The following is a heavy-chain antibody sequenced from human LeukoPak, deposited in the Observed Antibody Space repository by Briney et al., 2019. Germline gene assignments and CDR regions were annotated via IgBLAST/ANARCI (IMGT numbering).Heavy chain of an antibody. V-gene: IGHV3-74*01. CDR2: INDDGGSP. CDR3: AAELLYCGGDCYSIP. J-gene: IGHJ4*02. CDR1: GFTFNNYW. Sequence: PGGSLRLSCAASGFTFNNYWMHWVRQAPGKGLVWVSRINDDGGSPIYVDSVKGRFTISRDNAKNTLYLQMNSLRVEDTAVYYCAAELLYCGGDCYSIPWGQGTRVTVSA. D-gene: IGHD2-21*02.